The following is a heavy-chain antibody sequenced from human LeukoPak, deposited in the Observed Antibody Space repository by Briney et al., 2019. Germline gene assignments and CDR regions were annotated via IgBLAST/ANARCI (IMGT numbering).Heavy chain of an antibody. D-gene: IGHD6-19*01. V-gene: IGHV1-8*01. J-gene: IGHJ5*02. CDR2: MNPNSGNT. CDR1: GYTFTTYD. CDR3: ARGRGSGHKENWFDP. Sequence: ASVKVSCKASGYTFTTYDINWVRQATGQGLEWMGWMNPNSGNTGYTQKFQGRVTMTRNTSISTAYMELSSLRSEDTAVYYCARGRGSGHKENWFDPCGQGTLVTVSS.